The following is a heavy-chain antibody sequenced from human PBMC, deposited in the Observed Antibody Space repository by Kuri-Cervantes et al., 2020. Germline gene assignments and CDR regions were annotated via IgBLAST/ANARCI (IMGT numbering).Heavy chain of an antibody. D-gene: IGHD6-19*01. Sequence: ASVKVSCKASGYTFTSYGISWVRQAPGQGLEWMGWISAYNGNTNYAQKLQGRVTMTTDTSTSTAYMELRSLRSDDTAVYYCARETIPQWLVPLSYYYYYGMDVWGQGTTVTVSS. CDR2: ISAYNGNT. V-gene: IGHV1-18*01. CDR3: ARETIPQWLVPLSYYYYYGMDV. CDR1: GYTFTSYG. J-gene: IGHJ6*02.